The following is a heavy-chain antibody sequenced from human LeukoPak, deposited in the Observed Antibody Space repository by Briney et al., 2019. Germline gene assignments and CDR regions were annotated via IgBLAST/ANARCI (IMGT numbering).Heavy chain of an antibody. CDR2: ISGSGGST. Sequence: GGSLRLSXAASGFTFSSYAMSWVRQAPGKGLEWVSAISGSGGSTYYADSVKGRFTISRDNSKNTLYLQMNSLRAEDTAVYYCAKALRVYYYYYMDVWGKGTTVTVSS. V-gene: IGHV3-23*01. CDR3: AKALRVYYYYYMDV. J-gene: IGHJ6*03. CDR1: GFTFSSYA.